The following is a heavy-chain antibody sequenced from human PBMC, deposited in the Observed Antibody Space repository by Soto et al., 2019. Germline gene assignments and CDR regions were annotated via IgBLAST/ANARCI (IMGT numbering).Heavy chain of an antibody. V-gene: IGHV3-30-3*01. CDR2: ISYDGSDD. J-gene: IGHJ6*02. D-gene: IGHD6-13*01. CDR1: RFSFSRYA. CDR3: AKGSSSSWPYYYYGMDV. Sequence: QVQLVESGGGVVQPGRSLRLSCAASRFSFSRYAMHWVRQAPGKGLEWVAVISYDGSDDYHADSVKGRFTISRDNSKNTLFLQMKSLRPEDTAVYYCAKGSSSSWPYYYYGMDVWGQGTTVTVSS.